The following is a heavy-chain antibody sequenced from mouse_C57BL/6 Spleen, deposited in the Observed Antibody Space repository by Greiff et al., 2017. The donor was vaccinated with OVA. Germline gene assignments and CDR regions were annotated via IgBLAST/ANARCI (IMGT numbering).Heavy chain of an antibody. CDR2: IYPGDGDT. CDR3: ARGSHFDY. Sequence: VQLQQSGPELVKPGASVKISCKASGYAFSSSWMTWVKQRPGKGLEWIGRIYPGDGDTTYNGKFKGKATLTADNSSSTAYMQLSSLTSEDSAVYFCARGSHFDYWGQGTTLTVSS. CDR1: GYAFSSSW. J-gene: IGHJ2*01. V-gene: IGHV1-82*01. D-gene: IGHD6-2*01.